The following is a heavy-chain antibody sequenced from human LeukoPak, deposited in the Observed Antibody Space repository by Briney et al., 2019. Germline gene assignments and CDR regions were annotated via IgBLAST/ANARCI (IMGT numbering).Heavy chain of an antibody. CDR3: ARHKRSSSSGEWFDP. CDR1: GGSISSYY. J-gene: IGHJ5*02. CDR2: IYTSGST. D-gene: IGHD6-6*01. V-gene: IGHV4-4*09. Sequence: SETLSLTCTVSGGSISSYYWSWIRQPPGKGLEWIGYIYTSGSTNYNPPLKSRVTISVDTSKNQFSLKLSSVTAADTAVYYCARHKRSSSSGEWFDPWGQGTLVTVSS.